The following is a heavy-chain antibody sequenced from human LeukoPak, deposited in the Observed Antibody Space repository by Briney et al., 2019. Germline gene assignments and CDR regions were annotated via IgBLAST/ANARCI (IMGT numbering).Heavy chain of an antibody. Sequence: PGGSLRLSCAASGFTFSNYWISWVRQAPGKGLEWVANIKRDGSERYYVDSVKGRFTISRDNAKNSVYLQMNSLRGEDTAVYYCARDHHYYGRFDYWGQGTLVTVSS. V-gene: IGHV3-7*05. CDR1: GFTFSNYW. CDR2: IKRDGSER. J-gene: IGHJ4*02. D-gene: IGHD3-10*01. CDR3: ARDHHYYGRFDY.